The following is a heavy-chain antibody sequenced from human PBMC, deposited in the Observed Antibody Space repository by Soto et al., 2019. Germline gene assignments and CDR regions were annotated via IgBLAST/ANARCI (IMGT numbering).Heavy chain of an antibody. CDR3: ARGGRVVWSAFDI. D-gene: IGHD2-8*02. CDR1: GFTFSSYA. J-gene: IGHJ3*02. Sequence: PGGSLRLSCAASGFTFSSYAMHWVRQAPGKGLEWVAVISYDGSNKYYADSVKGRFTISRDNSKNMLYLQMNSLRAEDTAVYYCARGGRVVWSAFDIWGQGTMVTVSS. CDR2: ISYDGSNK. V-gene: IGHV3-30-3*01.